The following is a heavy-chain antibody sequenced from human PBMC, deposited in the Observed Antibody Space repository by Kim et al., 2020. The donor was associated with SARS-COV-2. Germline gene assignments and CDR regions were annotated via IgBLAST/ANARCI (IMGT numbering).Heavy chain of an antibody. Sequence: GWSLRLSCAASGFTFSSYAMHWVRQAPGKGLEWVAVISYDGSNKYYADSVKGRFTISRDNSKNTLYLQMNSLRAEDTAVYYCARAVGATFGAFDYWGQGTPVTVPS. V-gene: IGHV3-30*04. CDR3: ARAVGATFGAFDY. CDR1: GFTFSSYA. CDR2: ISYDGSNK. D-gene: IGHD1-26*01. J-gene: IGHJ4*02.